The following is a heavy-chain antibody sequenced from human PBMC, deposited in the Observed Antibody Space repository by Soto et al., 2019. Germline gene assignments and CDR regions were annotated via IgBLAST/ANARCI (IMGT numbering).Heavy chain of an antibody. V-gene: IGHV2-26*01. CDR2: IFSNDEK. D-gene: IGHD2-2*01. CDR1: GFSLSNARMG. Sequence: QVTLKESGPVLVKPTETLTLTCTVSGFSLSNARMGVSWIRQPPGKALEWLAHIFSNDEKSYSTSLKSRLTISKDTSKSQVVLTMTNMDPVDTATYYCARISRYCSSTSCYGYYYYYYYMDVWGKGTTVTVSS. J-gene: IGHJ6*03. CDR3: ARISRYCSSTSCYGYYYYYYYMDV.